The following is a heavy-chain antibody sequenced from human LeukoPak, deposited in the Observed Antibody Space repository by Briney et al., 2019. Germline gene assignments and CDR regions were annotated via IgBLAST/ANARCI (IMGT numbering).Heavy chain of an antibody. D-gene: IGHD3-10*01. J-gene: IGHJ5*02. CDR1: GDSVSSNSAA. CDR3: ARDVKRASVSIGGWSDP. CDR2: TYYRSKWYN. V-gene: IGHV6-1*01. Sequence: SQTLSLTCAIAGDSVSSNSAAWNWIRQSPSRGLEWLGRTYYRSKWYNDYEDSVKSRISIKPDTSKNQFSLQLKFVTPDDTAVYYCARDVKRASVSIGGWSDPWGQGTLVTVSS.